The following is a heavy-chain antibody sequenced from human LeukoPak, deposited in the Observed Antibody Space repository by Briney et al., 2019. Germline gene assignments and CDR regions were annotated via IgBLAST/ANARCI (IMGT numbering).Heavy chain of an antibody. V-gene: IGHV6-1*01. D-gene: IGHD7-27*01. J-gene: IGHJ5*02. CDR1: GDSVSSNNAA. Sequence: SQTLSLTCAISGDSVSSNNAAWNWIRQSPSRGLEWLGRTYYRSAWYNDFAVSVKSRISITPDTSKNQFSLQLNYVTPEDTAVYYCARDRAHGTGEFGPWGQGTLVTVSS. CDR2: TYYRSAWYN. CDR3: ARDRAHGTGEFGP.